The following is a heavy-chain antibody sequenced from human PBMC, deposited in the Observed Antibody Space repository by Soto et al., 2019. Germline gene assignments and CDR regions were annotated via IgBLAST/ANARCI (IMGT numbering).Heavy chain of an antibody. Sequence: QVQLVQSGAEVKKPGSSVKVSCKASGGTFSSYAISWVRQAPGQGLEWMGGIIPIFGTANYAQKFQGRVTITADESTTTAYRGSSSLICGERAVYYFARDPLPNMVGVEAYYSYYYGMGVWGQGTPVTVSS. V-gene: IGHV1-69*01. CDR2: IIPIFGTA. J-gene: IGHJ6*02. CDR3: ARDPLPNMVGVEAYYSYYYGMGV. D-gene: IGHD2-15*01. CDR1: GGTFSSYA.